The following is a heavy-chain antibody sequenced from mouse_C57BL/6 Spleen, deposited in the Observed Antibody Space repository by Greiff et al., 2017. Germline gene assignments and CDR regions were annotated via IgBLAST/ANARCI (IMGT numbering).Heavy chain of an antibody. Sequence: EVPRVASGGGLVQPGGSLKLSCAASGFTFSDYGMHWVRQAPEKGLEWVAYISSGSSTIYYADTVKGRFTISRDNAKNTLFLQMTSLRSEDTAMYYCARKWFQAYWGQGTLVTVSA. CDR2: ISSGSSTI. D-gene: IGHD2-2*01. CDR3: ARKWFQAY. V-gene: IGHV5-17*01. J-gene: IGHJ3*01. CDR1: GFTFSDYG.